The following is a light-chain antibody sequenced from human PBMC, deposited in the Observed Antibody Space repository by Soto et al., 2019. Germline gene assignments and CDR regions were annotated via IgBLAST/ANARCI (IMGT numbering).Light chain of an antibody. V-gene: IGLV2-14*01. CDR3: SSYTSSSTLDVV. J-gene: IGLJ2*01. CDR1: SSDVGGYNY. CDR2: DVS. Sequence: QSALTQPASVSGSPGQSITISCTGTSSDVGGYNYVSWYQQHPGKAPKLMIYDVSNRPSGVSNRFSGSKSGNTASLTISGLQAADEEDDYCSSYTSSSTLDVVFGGGTKLTVL.